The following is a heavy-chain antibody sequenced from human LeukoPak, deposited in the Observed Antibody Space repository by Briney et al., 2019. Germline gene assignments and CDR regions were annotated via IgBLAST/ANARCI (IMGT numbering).Heavy chain of an antibody. J-gene: IGHJ4*02. CDR1: GDSVSSSGHS. CDR3: ARRYCADGVCYYFDL. V-gene: IGHV4-39*02. CDR2: LYSNGGT. D-gene: IGHD2-8*01. Sequence: PSETLSLTCTVSGDSVSSSGHSWAWLRQPPGKGLEWIAILYSNGGTNYNPSLTSRGSISADTSRNHFSLNLRSVAAADTAVYYCARRYCADGVCYYFDLWGQGTLVTVSS.